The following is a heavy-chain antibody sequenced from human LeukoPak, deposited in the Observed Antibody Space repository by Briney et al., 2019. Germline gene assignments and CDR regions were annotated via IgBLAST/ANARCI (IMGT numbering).Heavy chain of an antibody. V-gene: IGHV3-7*03. CDR2: IKQDGSEK. J-gene: IGHJ1*01. D-gene: IGHD6-13*01. CDR3: ARVLGSSWYSYFQH. Sequence: PGGSLRLSCAASGFSFSDYWMNWVRQAPGKGLEWVANIKQDGSEKYYVDSVRGRFTISRDNAKNSLYLQMNSLRAEDTAVYYCARVLGSSWYSYFQHWGQGTLVTVSS. CDR1: GFSFSDYW.